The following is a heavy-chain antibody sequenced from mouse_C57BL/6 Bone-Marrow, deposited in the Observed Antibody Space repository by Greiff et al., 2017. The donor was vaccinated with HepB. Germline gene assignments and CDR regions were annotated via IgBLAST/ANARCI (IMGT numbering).Heavy chain of an antibody. J-gene: IGHJ4*01. CDR2: ISSGSSTI. D-gene: IGHD2-1*01. V-gene: IGHV5-17*01. CDR3: AGNYYYAMDY. CDR1: GFTFRDYG. Sequence: EVQLQESGGGLVKPGGSLKLSCAASGFTFRDYGMHWVRQAPEKGLEWVAYISSGSSTIYYADTVKGRFTISRDNAKNTLFLQMTSLRSEDTAMYYCAGNYYYAMDYWGQGTSVTVSS.